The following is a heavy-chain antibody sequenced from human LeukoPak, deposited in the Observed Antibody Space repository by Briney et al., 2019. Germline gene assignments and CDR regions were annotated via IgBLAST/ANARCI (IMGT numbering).Heavy chain of an antibody. CDR3: AKELVDGYDFDY. Sequence: GGSLRLSCAASGFTFSSYGMHWVRQAPGKGLEWVAVISYDGNIKYYADSVKGQFTISRDNSKNTLYLQMNSLRTEDTAVYYCAKELVDGYDFDYWGQGTLVTVSS. J-gene: IGHJ4*02. CDR2: ISYDGNIK. CDR1: GFTFSSYG. V-gene: IGHV3-30*18. D-gene: IGHD5-24*01.